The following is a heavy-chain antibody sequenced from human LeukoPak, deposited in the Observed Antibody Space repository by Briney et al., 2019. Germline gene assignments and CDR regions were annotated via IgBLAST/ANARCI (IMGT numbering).Heavy chain of an antibody. CDR2: INPNSGGT. CDR3: ARDRIQLWEYYYYYYYMDV. CDR1: GYTFTGYY. J-gene: IGHJ6*03. Sequence: ASVKVSCKASGYTFTGYYMHWVRQAPGQGLECMGRINPNSGGTNYAQKFQGRVTMTRDTSISTAYMELSRLRSDDTAVYYCARDRIQLWEYYYYYYYMDVWGKGTTVTVSS. V-gene: IGHV1-2*06. D-gene: IGHD5-18*01.